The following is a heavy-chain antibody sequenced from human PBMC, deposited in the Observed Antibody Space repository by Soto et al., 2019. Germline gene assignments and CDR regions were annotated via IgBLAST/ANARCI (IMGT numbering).Heavy chain of an antibody. CDR1: GYTLTSYA. D-gene: IGHD2-2*01. J-gene: IGHJ1*01. CDR2: INAGNGNT. V-gene: IGHV1-3*01. CDR3: ARVAPLGYCSSTSCLREYFQH. Sequence: ASVKVSCKASGYTLTSYAIHWVRQAPGQRLEWMGWINAGNGNTKYSQKFQGRVTITRDTSASTAYMELSSLRSEDTAVYYCARVAPLGYCSSTSCLREYFQHWGQGTLVTVSS.